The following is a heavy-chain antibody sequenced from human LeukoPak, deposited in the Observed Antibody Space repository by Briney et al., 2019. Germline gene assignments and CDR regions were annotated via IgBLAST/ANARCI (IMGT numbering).Heavy chain of an antibody. Sequence: GGSLRLSCAVSGFTFSDYFMTWIRQAPGKGLEWVSYISGSGSNKYYADSVKGRFTISRDNAKNSLYLQMNSLRVKDTAVYYCATSQSSVAGIVGDWGQGTLVTVSS. CDR2: ISGSGSNK. CDR3: ATSQSSVAGIVGD. J-gene: IGHJ4*02. D-gene: IGHD6-19*01. CDR1: GFTFSDYF. V-gene: IGHV3-11*04.